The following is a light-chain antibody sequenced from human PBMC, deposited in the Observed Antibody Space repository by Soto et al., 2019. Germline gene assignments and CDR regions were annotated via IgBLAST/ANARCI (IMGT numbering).Light chain of an antibody. CDR2: EVS. Sequence: SALTQPASVSGSPGQAITISCTGTSSDVGGYNYVSWYQQHPGKAPKLMIYEVSNRPSGVSNRFSGSKSDNTASLTISGLQAEDEADYYCNSYTSNNTPVFGTGTKVTVL. J-gene: IGLJ1*01. CDR3: NSYTSNNTPV. V-gene: IGLV2-14*01. CDR1: SSDVGGYNY.